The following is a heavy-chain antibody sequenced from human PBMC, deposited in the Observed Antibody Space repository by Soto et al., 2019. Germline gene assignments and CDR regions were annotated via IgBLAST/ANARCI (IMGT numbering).Heavy chain of an antibody. CDR1: GGSFSGYD. CDR2: INHSGST. Sequence: SETLSLTCAVYGGSFSGYDWSWIRQPPGKGLEWIGEINHSGSTNYNPSLKSRVTISVDTSKNQFSLKLSSVTAADTAVYYCARGIYCSSTSCYGGSYWFDPWGQGTLVTVSS. D-gene: IGHD2-2*01. J-gene: IGHJ5*02. CDR3: ARGIYCSSTSCYGGSYWFDP. V-gene: IGHV4-34*01.